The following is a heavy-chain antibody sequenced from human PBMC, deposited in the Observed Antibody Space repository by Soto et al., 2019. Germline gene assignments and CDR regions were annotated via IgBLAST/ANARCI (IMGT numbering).Heavy chain of an antibody. Sequence: GGSLRLSCAASGFTFRNYAMSWVRQAPGKGLEWVSGISTSGGTTHYADSVKGRFTISRDNSKNTLYLQMSSLRAEDTAIYYCTKDRIAVTAPLDYWGQGTLVTVSS. D-gene: IGHD6-19*01. V-gene: IGHV3-23*01. CDR3: TKDRIAVTAPLDY. CDR2: ISTSGGTT. CDR1: GFTFRNYA. J-gene: IGHJ4*02.